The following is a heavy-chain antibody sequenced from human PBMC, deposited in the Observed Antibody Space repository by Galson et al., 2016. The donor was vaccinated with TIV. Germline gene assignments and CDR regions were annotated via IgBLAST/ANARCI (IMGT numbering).Heavy chain of an antibody. CDR3: AKQFVDV. CDR1: GFSFSSYA. Sequence: SLRLSCAASGFSFSSYAMHWVRQAPGKGLEWAAFIRYDGGNKFYADSVKGRFTISRDNSKNTLYPQMDSLRAEDTAVYYCAKQFVDVWGQGTTVTVSS. CDR2: IRYDGGNK. D-gene: IGHD5-24*01. J-gene: IGHJ6*02. V-gene: IGHV3-30*02.